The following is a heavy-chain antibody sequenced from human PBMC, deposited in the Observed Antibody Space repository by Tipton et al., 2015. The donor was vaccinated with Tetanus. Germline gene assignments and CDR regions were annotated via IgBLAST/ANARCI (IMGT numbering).Heavy chain of an antibody. J-gene: IGHJ3*02. Sequence: TLSLTCSVSGGSVNSGTYYWSWIRQPPGKGLEWLGDIYYGGATNYKPSLSGRVTTSVDTSKYQFSLKMSSVTAADTAVYYCARWGVASGSTNLYAFDIWGQGTMVSVSS. CDR3: ARWGVASGSTNLYAFDI. CDR1: GGSVNSGTYY. CDR2: IYYGGAT. D-gene: IGHD3-10*01. V-gene: IGHV4-61*01.